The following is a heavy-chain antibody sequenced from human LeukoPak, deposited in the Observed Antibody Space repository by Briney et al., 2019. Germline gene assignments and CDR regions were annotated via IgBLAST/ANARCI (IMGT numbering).Heavy chain of an antibody. D-gene: IGHD5-12*01. V-gene: IGHV3-33*01. CDR1: GFTFSSYG. J-gene: IGHJ4*02. CDR3: ARGGSTAAPFDY. CDR2: IWYDGSNK. Sequence: GGSLRLSCAASGFTFSSYGMHWVRQAPGKGLEWVAVIWYDGSNKYYADSVKGRFTISRDNSKNTLYLRMNSLRAEDTAVYYCARGGSTAAPFDYWGQGTLVTVSS.